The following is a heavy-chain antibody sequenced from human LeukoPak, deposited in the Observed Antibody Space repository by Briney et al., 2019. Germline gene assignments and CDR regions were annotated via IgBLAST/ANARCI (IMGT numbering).Heavy chain of an antibody. J-gene: IGHJ4*02. CDR2: IYYSGST. CDR3: ARDRVLREYYFDY. CDR1: GGSISSSSYY. V-gene: IGHV4-39*07. D-gene: IGHD3-10*01. Sequence: SETLSLTCTVSGGSISSSSYYWGWIRQPPGKGLEWIGSIYYSGSTYYNPSLKSRVTISVDTSKNQFSLKLSSVTAADTAVYYCARDRVLREYYFDYWGQGTLVTVSS.